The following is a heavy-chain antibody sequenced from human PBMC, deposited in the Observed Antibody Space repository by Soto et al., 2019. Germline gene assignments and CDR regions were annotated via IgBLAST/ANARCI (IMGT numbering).Heavy chain of an antibody. Sequence: QVQLVESGGGVVQPGRSLRLSCAASGFTFSSYAMHWVRQAPGKGLEWVAVISYDGSNKYYADSVKGRFTISRDNSKNTLYLQMNSLRGEDTAVYYCASEGFYAPQYFDLWGRGTLVTVSS. J-gene: IGHJ2*01. CDR2: ISYDGSNK. CDR3: ASEGFYAPQYFDL. D-gene: IGHD3-16*01. CDR1: GFTFSSYA. V-gene: IGHV3-30-3*01.